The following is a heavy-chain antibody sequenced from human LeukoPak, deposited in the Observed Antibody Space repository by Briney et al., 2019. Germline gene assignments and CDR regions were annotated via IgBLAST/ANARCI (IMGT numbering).Heavy chain of an antibody. V-gene: IGHV4-4*07. J-gene: IGHJ4*02. Sequence: PSETLSLTCSVSGASISNYYWSWIRQPAGKGLEFIGLFYNSGSTNCNPSLKSRVTMSVDTSKNQFSLKLSSVTAADTAVYYCARVGDYALKGWGQGTLVTVSS. D-gene: IGHD3-16*01. CDR1: GASISNYY. CDR3: ARVGDYALKG. CDR2: FYNSGST.